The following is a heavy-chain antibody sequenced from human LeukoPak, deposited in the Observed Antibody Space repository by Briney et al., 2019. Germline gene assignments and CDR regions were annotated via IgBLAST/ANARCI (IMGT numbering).Heavy chain of an antibody. Sequence: SETLSLTCSVYGGSFSGYYWNWIRQPPGKGLEWIGEINHSGSTNYNPSLKSRVTISVDTSKNQFSLKLSSVTAADTAVYYCARFSRGSGSYTWFDPWGQGTLVTVSS. V-gene: IGHV4-34*01. CDR2: INHSGST. D-gene: IGHD3-10*01. CDR3: ARFSRGSGSYTWFDP. CDR1: GGSFSGYY. J-gene: IGHJ5*02.